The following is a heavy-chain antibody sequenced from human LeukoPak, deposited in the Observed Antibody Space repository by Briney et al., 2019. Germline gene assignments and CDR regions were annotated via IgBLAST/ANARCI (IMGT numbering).Heavy chain of an antibody. CDR3: ARDPDSSGWFGLDY. V-gene: IGHV6-1*01. CDR2: TYYRSKWYN. CDR1: GDSVSTNSAA. Sequence: SQTLSLTCAISGDSVSTNSAAWNWIRQSPSRGPEWLGRTYYRSKWYNDYAVSVKSRITIKPDTSKNQFSLQLNSVTPEDTAVYYCARDPDSSGWFGLDYWGQGTLVTVSS. D-gene: IGHD6-19*01. J-gene: IGHJ4*02.